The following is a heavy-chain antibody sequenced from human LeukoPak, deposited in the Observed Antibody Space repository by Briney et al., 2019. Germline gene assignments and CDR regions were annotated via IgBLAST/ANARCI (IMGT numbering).Heavy chain of an antibody. V-gene: IGHV3-23*01. CDR3: AKDWVLKLLPDAFDI. CDR1: GFTFSSYA. D-gene: IGHD2-15*01. J-gene: IGHJ3*02. CDR2: ISGSGGST. Sequence: GGSLRLSCAASGFTFSSYAMSWVRHAPGKGLEWVSAISGSGGSTYYADSVKGRFTISRDNSKNTLYLQMNSLRAEDTAVYSLAKDWVLKLLPDAFDIWSQGTMVTVSS.